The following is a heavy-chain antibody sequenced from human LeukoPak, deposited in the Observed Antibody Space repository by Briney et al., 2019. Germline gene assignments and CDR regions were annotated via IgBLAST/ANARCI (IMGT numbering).Heavy chain of an antibody. V-gene: IGHV4-34*01. D-gene: IGHD4-17*01. CDR2: INHSGST. CDR3: ARGHGDYGYYYYGMDV. CDR1: GGSFSGYY. J-gene: IGHJ6*02. Sequence: TSETLSLTCAVYGGSFSGYYWSWIRQPPGKGLEWIGEINHSGSTNYNPSLKSRVTISVDTSKNQFSLKLSSVTAADTAVYYCARGHGDYGYYYYGMDVWGQGTTVTVSS.